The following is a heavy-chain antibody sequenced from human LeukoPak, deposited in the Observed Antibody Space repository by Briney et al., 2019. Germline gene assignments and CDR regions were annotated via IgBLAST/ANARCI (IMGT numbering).Heavy chain of an antibody. V-gene: IGHV3-66*02. Sequence: GGSLRLSCAASGFTVSTNYMSWVRQAPGKGLEWVSVVYADGSTYYADSVKGRFSISRDNSKNTLFLQMSSLRAGDTAVYYCAKGSLVGGGPGPYFDHWGPGTLVTVSS. D-gene: IGHD1-26*01. CDR2: VYADGST. CDR3: AKGSLVGGGPGPYFDH. J-gene: IGHJ4*02. CDR1: GFTVSTNY.